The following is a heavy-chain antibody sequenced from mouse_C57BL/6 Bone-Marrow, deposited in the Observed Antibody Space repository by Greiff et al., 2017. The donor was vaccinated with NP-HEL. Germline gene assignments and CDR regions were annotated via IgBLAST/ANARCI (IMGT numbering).Heavy chain of an antibody. J-gene: IGHJ4*01. CDR3: AGFLLLRNYYAMDY. Sequence: VQLQQSGAELARPGASVKMSCKASGYTFTSYTMHWVKQRPGQGLEWIGYINPSSGYTKYNQKFKDKATLTADESSSTAYMQLSSLTSEDSAVYYCAGFLLLRNYYAMDYWGQGTSVTVSS. CDR2: INPSSGYT. V-gene: IGHV1-4*01. CDR1: GYTFTSYT. D-gene: IGHD1-1*01.